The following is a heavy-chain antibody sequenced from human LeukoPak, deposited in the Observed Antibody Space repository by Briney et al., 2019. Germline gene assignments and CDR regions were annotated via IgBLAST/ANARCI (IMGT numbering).Heavy chain of an antibody. D-gene: IGHD6-13*01. CDR1: GFTFNNYG. Sequence: GRSLRLSCAASGFTFNNYGIHYVRQAPGKGLEWVAVMSDDGRHKNYADSVKGRFTISRDNSNNTLYQQMNSLRVEDTGVYYCAKDRETTASGTFDYWGQGTLVTVYS. CDR2: MSDDGRHK. CDR3: AKDRETTASGTFDY. V-gene: IGHV3-30*18. J-gene: IGHJ4*02.